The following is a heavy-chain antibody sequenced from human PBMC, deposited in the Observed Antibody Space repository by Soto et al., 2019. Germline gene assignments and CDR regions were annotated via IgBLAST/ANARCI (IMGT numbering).Heavy chain of an antibody. J-gene: IGHJ4*02. CDR1: GFTFSSYG. CDR3: AKAGSGELYYFDY. D-gene: IGHD6-19*01. V-gene: IGHV3-30*18. CDR2: ISYDGSNK. Sequence: GGSLRLSCAASGFTFSSYGMHWVRQAPGKGLEWVAVISYDGSNKYYADSVKGRFTISRDNSKNTLYLQMNSLRAEDTAAYYCAKAGSGELYYFDYWGQGTLVTVSS.